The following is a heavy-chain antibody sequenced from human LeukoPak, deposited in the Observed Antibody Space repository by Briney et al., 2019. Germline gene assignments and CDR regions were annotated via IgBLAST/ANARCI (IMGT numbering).Heavy chain of an antibody. V-gene: IGHV3-7*03. CDR2: IKLDGSEK. CDR3: ARDQYDTWSRRGNFDS. Sequence: GGSLRLSCVASGFTFGKYWMSWVRQAPGKGLEWVANIKLDGSEKYYVDSVKGRFTISRDNTKNSLYLQMNSLRVEDTAVFYCARDQYDTWSRRGNFDSWGQGTLVIVSS. CDR1: GFTFGKYW. D-gene: IGHD3-3*01. J-gene: IGHJ4*02.